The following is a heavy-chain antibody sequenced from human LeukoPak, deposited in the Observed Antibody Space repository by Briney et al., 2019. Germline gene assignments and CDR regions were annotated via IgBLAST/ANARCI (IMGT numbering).Heavy chain of an antibody. CDR2: INHSGST. D-gene: IGHD3-10*01. J-gene: IGHJ4*02. Sequence: SETLSLTCAVYGGSFTNYYWSWIRQPPGKGLEWIGEINHSGSTKYNPSLKSRITTLVDTLTNQFSLKLKSVTAADTAMYFCVRSLGRYSPFYFDHWGQGNLVTVSS. V-gene: IGHV4-34*01. CDR1: GGSFTNYY. CDR3: VRSLGRYSPFYFDH.